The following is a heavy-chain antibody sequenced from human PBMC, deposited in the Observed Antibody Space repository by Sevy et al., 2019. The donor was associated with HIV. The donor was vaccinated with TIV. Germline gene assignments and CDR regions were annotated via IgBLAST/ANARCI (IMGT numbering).Heavy chain of an antibody. CDR3: STHAGIAAAGRVFDY. CDR2: TRNKADGYTT. Sequence: GGSLRLSCAASGFTFSDHYMEWVRQAPGKGLEWVGRTRNKADGYTTEYAASVKGRFTISRHDSENSLYLQMNSLKTEDTAVYYCSTHAGIAAAGRVFDYWGQRALVTVSS. J-gene: IGHJ4*02. V-gene: IGHV3-72*01. CDR1: GFTFSDHY. D-gene: IGHD6-13*01.